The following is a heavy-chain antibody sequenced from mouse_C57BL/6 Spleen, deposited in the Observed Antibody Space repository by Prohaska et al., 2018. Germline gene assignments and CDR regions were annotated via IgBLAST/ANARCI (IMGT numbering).Heavy chain of an antibody. Sequence: VLLSCKASGYAFSSSWMNWVKQRPGKGLEWIGRIYPGDGDTNYNGKFKGKATLTADKSSSTAYMQLSSLTSEDSAVYFCARSRLYDGGFAYWGQGTLVTVSA. V-gene: IGHV1-82*01. CDR3: ARSRLYDGGFAY. CDR2: IYPGDGDT. J-gene: IGHJ3*01. D-gene: IGHD2-3*01. CDR1: GYAFSSSW.